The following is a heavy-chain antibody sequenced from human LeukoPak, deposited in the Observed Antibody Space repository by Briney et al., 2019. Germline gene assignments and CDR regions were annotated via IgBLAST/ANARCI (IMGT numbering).Heavy chain of an antibody. D-gene: IGHD2-21*02. V-gene: IGHV3-48*03. CDR3: AQGSYCGGDCYSGGWFDP. CDR1: GFTFSSYE. CDR2: ISSSGSTI. Sequence: GGSPRLSCAASGFTFSSYELNWVRQAPGKGLEWVLYISSSGSTIYYADSVKGRFTIYRDNDKNSLYLQMNSLRAEDTAVYYCAQGSYCGGDCYSGGWFDPWGQGTLVSVSS. J-gene: IGHJ5*02.